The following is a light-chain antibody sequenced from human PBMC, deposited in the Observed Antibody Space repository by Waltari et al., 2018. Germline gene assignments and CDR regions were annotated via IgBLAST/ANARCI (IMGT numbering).Light chain of an antibody. J-gene: IGKJ1*01. CDR1: QSINDY. Sequence: DIQMTQSPSSLSASVGDRVTITCRASQSINDYVYWYQQKPGKAPKLLIYAASILQIGVPSRFSGSGSGTDFTLTMAILQPEDFATYLCQQSYSSPWTFGQGTKVEIK. CDR3: QQSYSSPWT. V-gene: IGKV1-39*01. CDR2: AAS.